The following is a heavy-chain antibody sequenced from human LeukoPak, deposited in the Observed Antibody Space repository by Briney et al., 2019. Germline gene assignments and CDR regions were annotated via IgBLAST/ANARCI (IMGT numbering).Heavy chain of an antibody. CDR3: ARMGYHYESSGYYDPFDY. J-gene: IGHJ4*02. D-gene: IGHD3-22*01. Sequence: ASVKVSCKASGYSRTSYYIHWVRQAPGQGLEWMGLINPSGGSTSYAQKFQGRVTMTRDTSTSTVYMELSRLRSEDTAVYYCARMGYHYESSGYYDPFDYWGQGTLVTVSS. V-gene: IGHV1-46*01. CDR2: INPSGGST. CDR1: GYSRTSYY.